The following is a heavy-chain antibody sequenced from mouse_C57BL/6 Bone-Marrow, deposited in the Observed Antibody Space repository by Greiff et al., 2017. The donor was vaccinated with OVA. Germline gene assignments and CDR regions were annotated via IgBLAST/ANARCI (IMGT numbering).Heavy chain of an antibody. J-gene: IGHJ1*03. V-gene: IGHV1-39*01. CDR2: INPNYGTT. D-gene: IGHD1-1*01. Sequence: VQLQQSGPELVKPGASVKISCKASGYSFTDYNMNWVKQSTGKSLEWIGVINPNYGTTSYNQRFKGKATLTVDQSSSTPYLQLNSLTSEDSAVYYGANGSKYWYFDVGGTGTTVTVSA. CDR1: GYSFTDYN. CDR3: ANGSKYWYFDV.